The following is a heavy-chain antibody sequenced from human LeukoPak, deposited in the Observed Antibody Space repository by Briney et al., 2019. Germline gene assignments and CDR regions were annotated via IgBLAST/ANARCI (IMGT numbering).Heavy chain of an antibody. CDR1: GFAFDTYW. D-gene: IGHD3-3*01. J-gene: IGHJ4*02. Sequence: GGSLRLSCAASGFAFDTYWMSWVRQAPGKGLEWVANIKQGGRDKNYVDSVKGRFTISRDNARNSLYLQMNSLRAEDTAVYYCARGIFGYYDSWSGPGDYWGQGTLVTVSS. CDR2: IKQGGRDK. CDR3: ARGIFGYYDSWSGPGDY. V-gene: IGHV3-7*01.